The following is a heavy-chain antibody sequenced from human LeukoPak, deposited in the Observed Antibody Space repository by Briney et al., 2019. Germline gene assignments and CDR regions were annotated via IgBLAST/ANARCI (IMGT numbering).Heavy chain of an antibody. CDR2: ISYDGSNK. CDR1: GFTFSSYA. Sequence: GGSLRLSCAASGFTFSSYAMHWVRQAPGKGLEWVAVISYDGSNKYYADSVKGRFTISRDNSKNTLYLQMNSLRAEDTAVYYCARDYSGYHYWGQGTLVTVSS. CDR3: ARDYSGYHY. D-gene: IGHD5-12*01. J-gene: IGHJ4*02. V-gene: IGHV3-30-3*01.